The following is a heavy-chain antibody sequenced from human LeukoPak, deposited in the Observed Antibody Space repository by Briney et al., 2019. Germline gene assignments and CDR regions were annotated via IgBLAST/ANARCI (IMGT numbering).Heavy chain of an antibody. D-gene: IGHD3-10*01. J-gene: IGHJ6*03. Sequence: GGSLRLSCAASGFTVSSNFMSWVRQAPGKGLEWVSVIYKNAITYYADTVKGRFTISRDNSKNMLYLQMNSLRADDTAVYYCARSLRVRGVPDYMDVWGKGTTVTISS. CDR1: GFTVSSNF. V-gene: IGHV3-53*01. CDR3: ARSLRVRGVPDYMDV. CDR2: IYKNAIT.